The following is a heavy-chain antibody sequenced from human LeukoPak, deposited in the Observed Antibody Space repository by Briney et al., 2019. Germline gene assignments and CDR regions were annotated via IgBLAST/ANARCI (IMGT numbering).Heavy chain of an antibody. CDR2: IIPISGTA. D-gene: IGHD4-11*01. J-gene: IGHJ5*02. CDR3: ARRWHYSNYVLVFDP. Sequence: ASVKVSCKAAGGTFISYVISWVGQAPGQGLEWMGGIIPISGTANYAQKCQGRVTITADESTSTAYMELSSLRSEDRAVYYCARRWHYSNYVLVFDPWGQGTLVTVSS. V-gene: IGHV1-69*13. CDR1: GGTFISYV.